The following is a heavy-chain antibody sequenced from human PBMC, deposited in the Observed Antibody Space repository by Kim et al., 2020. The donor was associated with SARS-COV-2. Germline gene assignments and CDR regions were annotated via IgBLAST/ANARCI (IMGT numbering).Heavy chain of an antibody. D-gene: IGHD6-19*01. CDR1: GYTITSYD. V-gene: IGHV1-8*01. Sequence: ASVKVSCKASGYTITSYDINWVRQATGQGLEWMGWMNPNSGNTGYAQKFQGRVTMTRNTSISTAYMELSSLRSEDTAVYYCARGRYSSGWYNIRYYYYYYMDVWGKGTTVTVSS. J-gene: IGHJ6*03. CDR2: MNPNSGNT. CDR3: ARGRYSSGWYNIRYYYYYYMDV.